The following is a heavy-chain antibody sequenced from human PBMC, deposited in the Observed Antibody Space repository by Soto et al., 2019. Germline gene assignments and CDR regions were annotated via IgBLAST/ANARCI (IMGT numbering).Heavy chain of an antibody. D-gene: IGHD3-10*02. J-gene: IGHJ4*01. CDR3: AHRRGGPSYV. V-gene: IGHV2-5*02. CDR1: GVSLTTNGVG. Sequence: QITLKESGPTLMKPTQTLTLTCTLSGVSLTTNGVGVDWIRQPPGKALEWLALIYWDDDILYSPSLKNRLTITKDISKNQVVLTVTNMDSVDTATYYCAHRRGGPSYVWGQGTLVTVSS. CDR2: IYWDDDI.